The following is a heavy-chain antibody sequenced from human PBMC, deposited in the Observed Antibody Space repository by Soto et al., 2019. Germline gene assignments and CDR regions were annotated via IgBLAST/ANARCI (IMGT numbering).Heavy chain of an antibody. CDR3: ARQNYYSGMDV. CDR1: GYTFTSYF. Sequence: GASVKVSCKASGYTFTSYFITWVRQAPGQGLEWMGWISAYNGNTNYAQMLQGRVTMTTDTSTATAYMGMRSLRSDDTAVYYCARQNYYSGMDVWGQGTTVTVSS. J-gene: IGHJ6*02. V-gene: IGHV1-18*01. CDR2: ISAYNGNT.